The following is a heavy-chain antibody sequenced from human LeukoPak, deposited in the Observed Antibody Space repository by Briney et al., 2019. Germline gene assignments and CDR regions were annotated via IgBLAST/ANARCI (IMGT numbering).Heavy chain of an antibody. D-gene: IGHD3-22*01. CDR2: INHSGST. CDR1: GGSFSGYY. CDR3: ARGGSITMIVVSYFDH. V-gene: IGHV4-34*01. Sequence: SETLSLTCAVYGGSFSGYYWSWIRQPPGKGLEWIGEINHSGSTNYNPSLKSRVTISVDTSKNQFSLKLSSVTAADTAVYYCARGGSITMIVVSYFDHWGQGTLVTVSS. J-gene: IGHJ4*02.